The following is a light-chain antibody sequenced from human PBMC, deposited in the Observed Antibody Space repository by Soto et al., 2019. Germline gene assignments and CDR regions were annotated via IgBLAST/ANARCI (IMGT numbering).Light chain of an antibody. CDR1: RSVLYKSNNKNY. CDR2: WAS. CDR3: QQYYKTPRT. Sequence: DIVMTQSPDSLAVSLGERATMNCKCSRSVLYKSNNKNYLAWYQHKPGQPPKLLIYWASTRESGVPDRFSGSGSGTDFTLTISSLQAEDVAVYYCQQYYKTPRTFGQGTKVDIK. V-gene: IGKV4-1*01. J-gene: IGKJ1*01.